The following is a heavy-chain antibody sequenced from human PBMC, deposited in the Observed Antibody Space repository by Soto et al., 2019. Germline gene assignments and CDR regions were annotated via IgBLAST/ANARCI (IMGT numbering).Heavy chain of an antibody. J-gene: IGHJ6*02. Sequence: GSLRLSCAASGFTISTYHLNWVRQAPGKGLEWVSYISTDLRALYYADSVRGRFTISRDNAKNSLYLQMTSLRDEDTGVYYCTRDGRRGYDMDVWGQGTTVTVSS. V-gene: IGHV3-48*02. CDR3: TRDGRRGYDMDV. CDR2: ISTDLRAL. CDR1: GFTISTYH. D-gene: IGHD1-26*01.